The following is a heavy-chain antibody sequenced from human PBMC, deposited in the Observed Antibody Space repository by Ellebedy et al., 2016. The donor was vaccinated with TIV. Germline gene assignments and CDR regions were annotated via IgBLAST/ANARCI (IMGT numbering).Heavy chain of an antibody. J-gene: IGHJ4*02. CDR2: INHSGAT. V-gene: IGHV4-34*01. CDR1: GGSFGGYF. Sequence: MPSETLSLTCAAYGGSFGGYFWSWIRQPPGKGLEWIGEINHSGATNYKPSLKSRVTISVDTSKNQCSLKLNSGSAADTAVYYCARLVGNSWFYFDYWGQGALVTVSS. D-gene: IGHD6-13*01. CDR3: ARLVGNSWFYFDY.